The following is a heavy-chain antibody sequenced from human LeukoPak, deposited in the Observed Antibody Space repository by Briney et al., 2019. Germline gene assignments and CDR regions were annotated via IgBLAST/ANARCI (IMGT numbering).Heavy chain of an antibody. V-gene: IGHV5-51*01. CDR1: GCSFTSYW. Sequence: GEYLKIYCKGSGCSFTSYWIGWVRQMPGKGLEWMGIIYPGDSDTRYSPSFQGQVTISADKSISTAYLQWSSLKASDTAMYYCARYRPDSSGYYSLAYYFDYWGQGTLVTVSS. D-gene: IGHD3-22*01. CDR2: IYPGDSDT. J-gene: IGHJ4*02. CDR3: ARYRPDSSGYYSLAYYFDY.